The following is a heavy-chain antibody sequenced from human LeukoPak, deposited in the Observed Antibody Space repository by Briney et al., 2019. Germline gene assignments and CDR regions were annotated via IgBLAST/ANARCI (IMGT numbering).Heavy chain of an antibody. CDR3: AKLGLSGSGGYYNLDY. V-gene: IGHV3-30*02. CDR2: IRYDGSNK. J-gene: IGHJ4*02. CDR1: GFTFSSYG. D-gene: IGHD3-10*01. Sequence: GGSLRLSCAASGFTFSSYGMHWVRQAPGKGLEWVAFIRYDGSNKYYADSVKGRFTISRDNSKNTLYLQMNSLRAEDTAVYYCAKLGLSGSGGYYNLDYWGQGTLVTVSS.